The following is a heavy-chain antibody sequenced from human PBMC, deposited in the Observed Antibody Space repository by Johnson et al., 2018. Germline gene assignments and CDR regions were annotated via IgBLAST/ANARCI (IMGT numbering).Heavy chain of an antibody. V-gene: IGHV3-7*01. CDR1: GFYFGAYT. CDR2: KKEDGSET. Sequence: VQLVQSGGGLVQPGGSLRLSCAGSGFYFGAYTMSWVRQAPGKGLEWVAKKKEDGSETNYVESVKGRFTISRDNAKNLLYLQMNSLGVEDTAVYYCARGGMSRFDSWGQGILVTVSS. J-gene: IGHJ5*01. CDR3: ARGGMSRFDS.